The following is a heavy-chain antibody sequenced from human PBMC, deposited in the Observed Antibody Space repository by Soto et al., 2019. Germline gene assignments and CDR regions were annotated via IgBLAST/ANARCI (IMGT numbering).Heavy chain of an antibody. CDR1: GFIFNGYG. V-gene: IGHV3-30*04. CDR3: AREGNGYKYYFDY. D-gene: IGHD5-12*01. CDR2: ISYDGSNK. J-gene: IGHJ4*02. Sequence: QVQLVESGGGVVQPGRSLRLSCAASGFIFNGYGLHWVRQAPGKGLEWVAMISYDGSNKYYADSVKGRFTISRDNSKNTMYLQMNSLRPEDTAVYYCAREGNGYKYYFDYWGKGRLVTVSS.